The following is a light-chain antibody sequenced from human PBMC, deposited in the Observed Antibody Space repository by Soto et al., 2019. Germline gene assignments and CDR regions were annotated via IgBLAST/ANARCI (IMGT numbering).Light chain of an antibody. CDR2: AAS. V-gene: IGKV1-39*01. CDR3: QKSYSSPRT. J-gene: IGKJ1*01. CDR1: QSISTY. Sequence: DIQMTQSPSSLYASIGDRVTITCRACQSISTYLSWYQKKAGKAPKLLISAASTLRDGVPPRFSGSGSGTDFTLTISSLQPEDFAVYYCQKSYSSPRTFGQGTKVEIK.